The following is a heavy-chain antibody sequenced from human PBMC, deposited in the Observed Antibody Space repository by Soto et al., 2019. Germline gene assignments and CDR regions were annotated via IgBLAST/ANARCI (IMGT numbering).Heavy chain of an antibody. J-gene: IGHJ5*02. D-gene: IGHD6-19*01. CDR2: INSDGSST. V-gene: IGHV3-74*01. CDR3: ARADRGWYNWGWFDP. CDR1: GFTFSSYW. Sequence: GGSLRLSCAASGFTFSSYWMHWVRQAPGKGLVWVSSINSDGSSTSYADSVKGRFTITRDNAKNTTYMQMNSLRAEDTAVYYCARADRGWYNWGWFDPWGQGTLVTVSS.